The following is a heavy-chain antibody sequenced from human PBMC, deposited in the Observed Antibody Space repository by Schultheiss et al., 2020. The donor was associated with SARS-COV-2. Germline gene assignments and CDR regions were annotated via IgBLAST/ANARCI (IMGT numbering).Heavy chain of an antibody. J-gene: IGHJ6*02. CDR2: ISSSSSYI. Sequence: GGSLRLSCAASGFTVSSNYMSWVRQAPGKGLEWVSSISSSSSYIYYADSVKGRFTISRDNAKNSLYLQMNSLRAEDTAVYYCASISGSYYGMDVWGQGTTVTVSS. V-gene: IGHV3-21*01. CDR1: GFTVSSNY. D-gene: IGHD1-26*01. CDR3: ASISGSYYGMDV.